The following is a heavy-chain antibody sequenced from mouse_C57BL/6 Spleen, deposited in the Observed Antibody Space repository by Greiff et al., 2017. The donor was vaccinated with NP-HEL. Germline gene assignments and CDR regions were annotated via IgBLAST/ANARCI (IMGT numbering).Heavy chain of an antibody. CDR3: ARHGYYDYDGFDY. CDR1: GFTFSSYG. Sequence: EVMLVESGGDLVKPGGSLKLSCAASGFTFSSYGMSWVRQTPDKRLEWVATISSGGSYTYYPDSVKGRFTISRDNAKNTLYLQMSSLKSEDTAMYYCARHGYYDYDGFDYWGQGTTLTVSS. CDR2: ISSGGSYT. J-gene: IGHJ2*01. D-gene: IGHD2-4*01. V-gene: IGHV5-6*01.